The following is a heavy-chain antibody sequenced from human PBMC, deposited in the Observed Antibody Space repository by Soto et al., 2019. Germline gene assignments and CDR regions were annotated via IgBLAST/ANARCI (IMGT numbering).Heavy chain of an antibody. CDR1: GFSLSTSGVG. Sequence: QITLKESGPPLVKPTQTLTLTCTFSGFSLSTSGVGVGWIRQPPGKALEWLAHIYGDDDKRYSPSLRSRLTITKDTSKNQVVLTMTNMDPVDTATYYFAGMVYYLDYWGQGTLVTVSS. D-gene: IGHD2-8*01. J-gene: IGHJ4*02. CDR3: AGMVYYLDY. CDR2: IYGDDDK. V-gene: IGHV2-5*02.